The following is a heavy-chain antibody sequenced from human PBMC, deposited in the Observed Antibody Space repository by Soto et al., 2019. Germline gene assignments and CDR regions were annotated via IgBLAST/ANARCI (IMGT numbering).Heavy chain of an antibody. CDR1: GDSISKTTSY. V-gene: IGHV4-39*01. Sequence: PSETLSLTCSVSGDSISKTTSYWGWIRQPPGKGLEWVGTFYDGNTYHNPSLRSRITIAVDTSKNQFSLKLNSVAAADTAFYYCATTRGLAVGGSFDYWGQGMLVTVSS. CDR3: ATTRGLAVGGSFDY. CDR2: FYDGNT. D-gene: IGHD3-10*01. J-gene: IGHJ4*02.